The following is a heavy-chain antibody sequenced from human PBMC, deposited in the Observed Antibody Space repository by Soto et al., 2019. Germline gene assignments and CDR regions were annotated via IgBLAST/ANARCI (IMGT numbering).Heavy chain of an antibody. J-gene: IGHJ3*02. CDR3: TRAGYSSSNDAFDI. CDR1: GFTFGDYA. Sequence: GGSLRLSCTASGFTFGDYAMSWVRQAPGKGLEWVGFIRSKAYGGTTEYAASVKGRFTISRDDSKSIAYLQMNSLKTEDTAVYYCTRAGYSSSNDAFDIWGQGTMVTVSS. CDR2: IRSKAYGGTT. V-gene: IGHV3-49*04. D-gene: IGHD6-13*01.